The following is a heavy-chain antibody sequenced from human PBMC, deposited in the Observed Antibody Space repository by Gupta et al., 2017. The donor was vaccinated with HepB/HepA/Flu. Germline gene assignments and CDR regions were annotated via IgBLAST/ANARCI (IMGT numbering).Heavy chain of an antibody. CDR1: GDSISNNNYY. CDR3: ARGAGSTYYYYYYLDV. J-gene: IGHJ6*03. CDR2: IYEIGST. V-gene: IGHV4-39*01. Sequence: QLQLEESGPGLVKLSETLSLTCTVSGDSISNNNYYWGWIRQPPGKGLEWIGGIYEIGSTFYNPSLKSRLTISMDTSKNQFSLGLTSVTAADTAVYYCARGAGSTYYYYYYLDVWGKGTTVTVSS. D-gene: IGHD1-1*01.